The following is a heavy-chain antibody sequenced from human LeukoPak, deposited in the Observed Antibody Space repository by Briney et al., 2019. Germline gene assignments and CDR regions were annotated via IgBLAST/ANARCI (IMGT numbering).Heavy chain of an antibody. J-gene: IGHJ4*02. D-gene: IGHD2-2*02. Sequence: SETLSLTCTVSGRSLSSSRYYWGWLRQPPGKGLEWIGSIYYRRSTYYNPSPKSRVTISLDTSKNPFSLELSSVSAADTAVYYCAMGWGCSSTSCYTRDYWGQGTLVTVSS. CDR1: GRSLSSSRYY. V-gene: IGHV4-39*01. CDR3: AMGWGCSSTSCYTRDY. CDR2: IYYRRST.